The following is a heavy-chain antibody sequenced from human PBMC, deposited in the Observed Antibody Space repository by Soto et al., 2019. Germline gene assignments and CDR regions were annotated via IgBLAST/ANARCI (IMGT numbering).Heavy chain of an antibody. Sequence: QVQLQESGPGLVKPSETLSLTCTVSGGSIGGYNCAWIQQTPGKSLEWVGYVYATGGSRYNPSLKDRVTLSMDTSKSQFSLQMRSVTAADTAVYYCVRQGIGPQHGLVDIWGRGTTVTVSS. CDR2: VYATGGS. V-gene: IGHV4-59*08. CDR1: GGSIGGYN. J-gene: IGHJ6*02. D-gene: IGHD2-21*01. CDR3: VRQGIGPQHGLVDI.